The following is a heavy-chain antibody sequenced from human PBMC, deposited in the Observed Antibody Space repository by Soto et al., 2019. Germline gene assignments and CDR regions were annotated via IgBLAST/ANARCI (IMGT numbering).Heavy chain of an antibody. D-gene: IGHD2-15*01. CDR3: ARGSWFDP. J-gene: IGHJ5*02. CDR2: IYYSGST. V-gene: IGHV4-59*01. CDR1: GGSISSYY. Sequence: SETLSLTCTVSGGSISSYYWSWIRQPPGKGLEWIGYIYYSGSTNYNPSLKSRVTISVDTSKNQFSLKLSSVTAADTAVYYCARGSWFDPWGQGTLVTVSS.